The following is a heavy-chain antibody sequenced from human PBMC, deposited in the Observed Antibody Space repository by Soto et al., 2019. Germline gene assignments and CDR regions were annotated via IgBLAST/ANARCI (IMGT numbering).Heavy chain of an antibody. CDR1: GFNFDDHA. Sequence: RRLSCAASGFNFDDHAMHWVRQAPGKGLEWVSGISWNSVTINYADSVKGRFTISRDNAKRTLHLQMNSLRPEDTAIYYCVRSSGSQPRAGWFDPWGQGTLVTVSS. J-gene: IGHJ5*02. CDR2: ISWNSVTI. V-gene: IGHV3-9*01. CDR3: VRSSGSQPRAGWFDP. D-gene: IGHD1-26*01.